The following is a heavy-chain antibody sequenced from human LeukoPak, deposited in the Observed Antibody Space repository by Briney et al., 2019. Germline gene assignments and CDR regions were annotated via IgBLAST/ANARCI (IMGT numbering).Heavy chain of an antibody. CDR1: GYTFTGYY. CDR2: INPNSGGT. Sequence: GESLKVSCKASGYTFTGYYMHWVRQAPGQGLEWMGWINPNSGGTNYAQKFQGRVTMTRDTSISTAYMELSRLRSDDTAVYYCARDYCSSTSCYRSPSGSYYMDVWGKGTTVTVSS. V-gene: IGHV1-2*02. J-gene: IGHJ6*03. D-gene: IGHD2-2*02. CDR3: ARDYCSSTSCYRSPSGSYYMDV.